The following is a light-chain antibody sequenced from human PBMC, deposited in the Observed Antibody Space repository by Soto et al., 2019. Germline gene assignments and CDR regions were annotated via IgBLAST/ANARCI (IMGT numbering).Light chain of an antibody. Sequence: IQFNQSPSSLSASVGNIVTLTCLASQVMSSYLAWYQQKPGKAPKLLIYVTSTLQTGVPSRFSGSRSGADFTLTISSLQPEDSATYYCQQLSIYPLTFGGRTIVDIK. CDR1: QVMSSY. CDR3: QQLSIYPLT. CDR2: VTS. V-gene: IGKV1-9*01. J-gene: IGKJ4*01.